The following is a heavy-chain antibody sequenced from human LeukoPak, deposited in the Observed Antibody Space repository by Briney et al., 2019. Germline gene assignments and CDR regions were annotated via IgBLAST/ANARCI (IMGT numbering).Heavy chain of an antibody. Sequence: PSGTLSLTCAVYGGSFSGYYWSWIRQPPGKGLEWIGEINHSGSTNYNPSLKSRVTISVDTSKNQFSLKLSSVAAADTAVYYCARAVTVRGVIRTSVQIDYWGQGTLVTVSS. CDR3: ARAVTVRGVIRTSVQIDY. CDR1: GGSFSGYY. CDR2: INHSGST. D-gene: IGHD3-10*01. V-gene: IGHV4-34*01. J-gene: IGHJ4*02.